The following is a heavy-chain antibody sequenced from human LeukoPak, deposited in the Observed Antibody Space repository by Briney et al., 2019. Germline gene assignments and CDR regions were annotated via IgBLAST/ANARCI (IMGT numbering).Heavy chain of an antibody. Sequence: PGGSLRLSCAASGFTFSSYGMHWVRQAPGKGLEWVAFIRYDGSNKYYADSVKGRFIISRDNSKNTLYLQMNSLRAEDTAVYYCAKGVGGYCSGGSCCYRYHYLDVWGKGTTGTISS. D-gene: IGHD2-15*01. CDR2: IRYDGSNK. CDR3: AKGVGGYCSGGSCCYRYHYLDV. CDR1: GFTFSSYG. V-gene: IGHV3-30*02. J-gene: IGHJ6*03.